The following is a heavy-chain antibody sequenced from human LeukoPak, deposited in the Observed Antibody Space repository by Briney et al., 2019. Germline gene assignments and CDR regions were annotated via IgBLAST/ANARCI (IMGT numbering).Heavy chain of an antibody. CDR3: ARVYDSTFSSHHLDC. CDR2: VRKKGNSYTT. D-gene: IGHD3-16*01. J-gene: IGHJ4*02. V-gene: IGHV3-72*01. Sequence: PGGSLRLSCAASGFTFSDHYMDWVRQAPGKGREGVGRVRKKGNSYTTEYAASVQGRFTVSRDDSKNSLYLQMNSLRTEDTAVYYCARVYDSTFSSHHLDCWGQGTLVTVSS. CDR1: GFTFSDHY.